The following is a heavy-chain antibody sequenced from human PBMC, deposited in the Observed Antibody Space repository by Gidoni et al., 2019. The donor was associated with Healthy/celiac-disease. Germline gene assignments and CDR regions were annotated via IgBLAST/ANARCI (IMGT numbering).Heavy chain of an antibody. CDR3: ARGKFLAARPFDY. Sequence: QMQLQQWGAGLLKPSETLSITCAVYGGSFSGYYWGWIRQPPGKGLEWIGEINHSGSTNYNPSLKSRVTISVDTSKNQFSLKLSSVTAADTAVYYCARGKFLAARPFDYWGQGTLVTVSS. V-gene: IGHV4-34*01. J-gene: IGHJ4*02. CDR2: INHSGST. D-gene: IGHD6-13*01. CDR1: GGSFSGYY.